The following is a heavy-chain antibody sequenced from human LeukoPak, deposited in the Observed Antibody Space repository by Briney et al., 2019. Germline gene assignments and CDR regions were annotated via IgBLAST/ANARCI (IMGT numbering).Heavy chain of an antibody. V-gene: IGHV4-34*01. D-gene: IGHD3-9*01. J-gene: IGHJ6*03. CDR1: GGSFSDYS. CDR2: INPRGGT. CDR3: ARVGYTFSINDWSRIGLGAYGTKNYYYMDV. Sequence: PSETLSLTCAVYGGSFSDYSWTWIRQPPGKGLEWIGEINPRGGTNHNPSLMSRVSMSVDTSKNQISLGVRYVPAADTAVYYCARVGYTFSINDWSRIGLGAYGTKNYYYMDVWGKGTTVTVSS.